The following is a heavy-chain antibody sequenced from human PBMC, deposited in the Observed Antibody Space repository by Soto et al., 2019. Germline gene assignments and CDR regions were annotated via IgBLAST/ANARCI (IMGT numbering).Heavy chain of an antibody. CDR1: GYTFTTTYG. CDR3: ATTVTTRPPGDN. CDR2: IRNDNGNT. Sequence: QVQLVQSGVEVKKPGASVKVAFKASGYTFTTTYGISWVRQAPGQGLEWMGWIRNDNGNTKYAQNLQGRVTMTTDRSTSTAYMELRSLRSDDTAVYYCATTVTTRPPGDNWGQGTLVTVAS. D-gene: IGHD4-17*01. J-gene: IGHJ4*02. V-gene: IGHV1-18*04.